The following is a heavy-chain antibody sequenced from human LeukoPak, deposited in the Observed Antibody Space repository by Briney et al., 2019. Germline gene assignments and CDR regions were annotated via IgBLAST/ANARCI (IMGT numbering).Heavy chain of an antibody. J-gene: IGHJ5*02. CDR2: IYYSGST. V-gene: IGHV4-30-4*08. Sequence: SETLSLTCAVSGGSISSGDYYWSWIRQPPGKGLEWIGYIYYSGSTYYNPSLKSRVTISVDTSKNQFSLKLSSVTAADTAVYYCARASWNWWFDPWGQGTLVTVSS. CDR1: GGSISSGDYY. CDR3: ARASWNWWFDP. D-gene: IGHD1-7*01.